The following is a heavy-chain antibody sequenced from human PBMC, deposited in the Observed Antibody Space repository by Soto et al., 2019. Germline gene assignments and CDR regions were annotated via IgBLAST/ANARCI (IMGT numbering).Heavy chain of an antibody. J-gene: IGHJ4*02. CDR1: GDSVSNDNYY. D-gene: IGHD3-16*01. V-gene: IGHV4-61*01. CDR3: ARSQRGRTAFTFDY. Sequence: SETLSLTCAVSGDSVSNDNYYWSWIRQPPGKGLEWIGYIYYSGTTNYNSYLKSRLSLSVDMSENQFSLKLASVTVADTAVYFCARSQRGRTAFTFDYWGQGALVTVSS. CDR2: IYYSGTT.